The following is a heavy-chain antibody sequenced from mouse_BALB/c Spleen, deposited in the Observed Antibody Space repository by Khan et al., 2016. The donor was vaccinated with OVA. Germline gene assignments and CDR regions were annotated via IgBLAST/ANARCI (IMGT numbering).Heavy chain of an antibody. V-gene: IGHV3-8*02. D-gene: IGHD2-14*01. CDR3: ARSTYRYAFVY. Sequence: EVQLQESGPSLVKPSQTLSLTCSVTGDSITSGYWNWIRKFPGNKLEYMGYIIYTGYTYYNPSLKSRISITRHTSKNQYYLHLKSVTDEDTATYYCARSTYRYAFVYWGQGTLVTVSA. J-gene: IGHJ3*01. CDR2: IIYTGYT. CDR1: GDSITSGY.